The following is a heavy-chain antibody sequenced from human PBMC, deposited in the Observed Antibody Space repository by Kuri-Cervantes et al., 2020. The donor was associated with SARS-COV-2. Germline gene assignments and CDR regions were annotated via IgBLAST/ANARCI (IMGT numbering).Heavy chain of an antibody. CDR3: AGQLLYYYDSSGYPDAFDI. CDR2: ISEDGRTT. J-gene: IGHJ3*02. V-gene: IGHV3-43*02. CDR1: GFTFDDYA. Sequence: GESLKISCVASGFTFDDYAMHWVRQAPGKGLEWVCLISEDGRTTKCADSVKGRFTISRDNAKNSLYLQMNSLRAEDTAVYYCAGQLLYYYDSSGYPDAFDIWGQGTMVTVSS. D-gene: IGHD3-22*01.